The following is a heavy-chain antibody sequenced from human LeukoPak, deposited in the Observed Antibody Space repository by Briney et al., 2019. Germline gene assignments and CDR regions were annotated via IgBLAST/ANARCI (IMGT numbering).Heavy chain of an antibody. J-gene: IGHJ4*02. V-gene: IGHV4-34*01. CDR1: GGSFSGYY. CDR2: INHSGST. D-gene: IGHD2-8*02. Sequence: PSETLSLTCAVYGGSFSGYYWSWIRQPPGKGLEWIGEINHSGSTNYNPSLKSRVTISVDTSKNQFSLNLSSVTAADTAVYYCARDLPSTRGTDYWGQGTLVTVSS. CDR3: ARDLPSTRGTDY.